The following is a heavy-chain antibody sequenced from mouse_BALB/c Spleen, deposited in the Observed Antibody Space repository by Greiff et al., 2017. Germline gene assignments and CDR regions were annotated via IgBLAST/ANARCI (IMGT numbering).Heavy chain of an antibody. CDR2: INPSNGGT. Sequence: QVQLQQSGAELVKPGASVKLSCKASGYTFTSYYMYWVKQRPGQGLEWIGEINPSNGGTNFNEKFKSKATLTVDKSSSTAYMQLSSLTSEDSAVYYCTRAYYRYDDGFAYWGQGTLVTVSA. CDR1: GYTFTSYY. CDR3: TRAYYRYDDGFAY. V-gene: IGHV1S81*02. D-gene: IGHD2-14*01. J-gene: IGHJ3*01.